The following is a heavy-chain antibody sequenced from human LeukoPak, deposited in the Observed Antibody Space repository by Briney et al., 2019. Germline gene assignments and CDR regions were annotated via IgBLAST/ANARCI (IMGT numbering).Heavy chain of an antibody. CDR3: ARVIAVAGMGFDY. CDR2: IYYSGST. J-gene: IGHJ4*02. Sequence: SETLSLTCAVYGGSFSGYYWSWIRQPPGKGLEWIGYIYYSGSTNYNPSLKSRVTISVDTSKNQFSLKLSSVTAADTAVYYCARVIAVAGMGFDYWGQGTLVTVSS. V-gene: IGHV4-59*01. CDR1: GGSFSGYY. D-gene: IGHD6-19*01.